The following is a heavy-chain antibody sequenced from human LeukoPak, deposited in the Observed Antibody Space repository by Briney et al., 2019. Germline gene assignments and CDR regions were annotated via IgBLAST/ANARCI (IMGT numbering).Heavy chain of an antibody. V-gene: IGHV3-30*04. D-gene: IGHD3-10*01. CDR1: GFTFSSYA. CDR3: AKDYGSGGNWFDP. CDR2: ISYDGSNK. Sequence: GGSLRLSCAASGFTFSSYAMRWVRQAPGKGLEWVAVISYDGSNKYYADSVKGRFTISRDNSKNTLYLQMNSLRAEDTAVYYCAKDYGSGGNWFDPWGQGTLVTVSS. J-gene: IGHJ5*02.